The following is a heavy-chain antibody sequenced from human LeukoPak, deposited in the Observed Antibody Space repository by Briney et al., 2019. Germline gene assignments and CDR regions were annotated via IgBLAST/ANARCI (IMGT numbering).Heavy chain of an antibody. CDR1: GFTFSSYS. CDR2: ISSSSSYI. J-gene: IGHJ4*02. D-gene: IGHD2-2*01. V-gene: IGHV3-21*01. Sequence: PGGSLRLSCAASGFTFSSYSMNWVGQAPGKGLEWVSSISSSSSYIYYADSVKGRFTISRDNAKNSLYLQMNSLRAEDTAVYYCARVYCSSTSCYQDFDYWGQGTLVTVSS. CDR3: ARVYCSSTSCYQDFDY.